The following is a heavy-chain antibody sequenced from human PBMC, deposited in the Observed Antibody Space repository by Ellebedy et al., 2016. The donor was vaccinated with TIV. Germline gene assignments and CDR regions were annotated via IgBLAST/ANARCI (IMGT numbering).Heavy chain of an antibody. CDR2: IFISWST. CDR3: ARLRQSRDRSHWYFDL. V-gene: IGHV4-4*07. J-gene: IGHJ2*01. D-gene: IGHD1-14*01. CDR1: GGSFSSYY. Sequence: SETLSLTXTVSGGSFSSYYWSWIRQSAGKGPDRTGLIFISWSTTYNPSLKNRVTMSVDASTTQLSLNLSSVTAAGTAVYFCARLRQSRDRSHWYFDLWGRGTLVTVSS.